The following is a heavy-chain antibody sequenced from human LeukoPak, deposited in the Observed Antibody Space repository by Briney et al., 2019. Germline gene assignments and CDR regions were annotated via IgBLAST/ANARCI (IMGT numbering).Heavy chain of an antibody. Sequence: GASVKVSCKASGYTFTSYDINWVRQVTGQGLEWMGWMNPNSGNTGYAQKFQGRISITRNTSITTAYMELSSLKSEDTAVYYCARAIRSATSFVLYYYYMDVWDKGTTVTVPS. CDR1: GYTFTSYD. D-gene: IGHD2-15*01. V-gene: IGHV1-8*03. CDR2: MNPNSGNT. CDR3: ARAIRSATSFVLYYYYMDV. J-gene: IGHJ6*03.